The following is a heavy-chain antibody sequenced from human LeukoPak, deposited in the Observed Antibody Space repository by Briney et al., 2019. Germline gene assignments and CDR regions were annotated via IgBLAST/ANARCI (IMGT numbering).Heavy chain of an antibody. V-gene: IGHV4-59*01. D-gene: IGHD3-22*01. CDR3: ARTYYYDSSGYYPPHYYYGMDV. J-gene: IGHJ6*02. Sequence: SETLSLTCTVSGGSISGYYWSWIRQPPGKGLEWIGYIYYSGSTNYNPSLKSRVTISVDTSKNQFSLKLSSVTAADTAVYYCARTYYYDSSGYYPPHYYYGMDVWGQGTTVTVSS. CDR2: IYYSGST. CDR1: GGSISGYY.